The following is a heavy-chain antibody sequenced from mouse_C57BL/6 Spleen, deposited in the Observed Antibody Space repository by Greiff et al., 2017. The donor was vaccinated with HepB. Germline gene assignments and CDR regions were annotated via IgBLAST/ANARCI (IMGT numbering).Heavy chain of an antibody. CDR3: ARSEIRDY. CDR2: IYPRDGST. V-gene: IGHV1-85*01. D-gene: IGHD2-4*01. J-gene: IGHJ2*01. Sequence: VKLMESGPELVKPGASVKLSCKASGYTFTSYDINWVKQRPGQGLEWIGWIYPRDGSTKYNEKFKGKATLTVDTSSSTAYMELHSLTSEDSAVYFCARSEIRDYWGQGTTLTVSS. CDR1: GYTFTSYD.